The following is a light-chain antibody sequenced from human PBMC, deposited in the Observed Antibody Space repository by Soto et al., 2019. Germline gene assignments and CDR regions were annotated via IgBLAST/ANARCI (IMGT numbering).Light chain of an antibody. CDR2: AAS. V-gene: IGKV1-27*01. CDR1: QGIINY. CDR3: QHYNNWIAS. J-gene: IGKJ4*01. Sequence: IHMTQSAASLSASLGDIVTITFLASQGIINYLAWYQQKPGKAPKLLIYAASTLQSGVTSRFSGSGSGTDFTLTISRLEPEDFAVYYCQHYNNWIASFGGGTKVDIK.